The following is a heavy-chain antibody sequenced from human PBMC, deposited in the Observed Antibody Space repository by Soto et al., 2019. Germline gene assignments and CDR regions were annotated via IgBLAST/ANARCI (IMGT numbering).Heavy chain of an antibody. CDR2: ISYDGSNK. CDR1: GFTFSSYA. CDR3: ARGIPKAYYYDSSGYYYPY. D-gene: IGHD3-22*01. Sequence: GGSLRLSCAASGFTFSSYAMHWVRQAPGKGLEWVAVISYDGSNKYYADSVKGRFTISRDNSKNTLYLQMNSLRAEDTAVYYCARGIPKAYYYDSSGYYYPYWGQGNLVTVSS. V-gene: IGHV3-30-3*01. J-gene: IGHJ4*02.